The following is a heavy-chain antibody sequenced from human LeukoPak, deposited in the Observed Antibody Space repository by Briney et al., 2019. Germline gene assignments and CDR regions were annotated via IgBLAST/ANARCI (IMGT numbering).Heavy chain of an antibody. J-gene: IGHJ4*02. CDR3: AREPIAAAGTDY. CDR2: ISYDGSNK. D-gene: IGHD6-13*01. Sequence: GGSLRLSCAASGFTFSSYAMHWVRQAPGKGLKWVAVISYDGSNKYYADSVKGRFTISRDNSKNTLYLQMNSLRAEDTAVYYCAREPIAAAGTDYWGQGTLVTVSS. V-gene: IGHV3-30*01. CDR1: GFTFSSYA.